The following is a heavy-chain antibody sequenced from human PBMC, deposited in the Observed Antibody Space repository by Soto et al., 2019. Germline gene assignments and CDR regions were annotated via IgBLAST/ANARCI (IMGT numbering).Heavy chain of an antibody. CDR3: ARGHYGLDV. CDR1: GFTFSSSW. V-gene: IGHV3-7*05. CDR2: IKQDGSEK. Sequence: EVQLVESGGGLVQPGGSLRLSCSASGFTFSSSWMSWVRQAPGKGLEWVAHIKQDGSEKYYVDSVKGRFTISRDNAKNSLYLQMNSLRDEDTAVYYCARGHYGLDVWGQGTKVTVSS. J-gene: IGHJ6*02.